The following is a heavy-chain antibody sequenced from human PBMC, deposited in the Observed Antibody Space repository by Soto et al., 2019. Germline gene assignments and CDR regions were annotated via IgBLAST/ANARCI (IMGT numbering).Heavy chain of an antibody. CDR1: GGTFSSYT. CDR2: IVPILGVP. J-gene: IGHJ4*02. V-gene: IGHV1-69*08. D-gene: IGHD3-10*01. CDR3: ARDLYAYGSGSTMDY. Sequence: QVQLVQSGAEVKKPGSSVKVSCKASGGTFSSYTVSWVRQAPGQGLEWMGRIVPILGVPNYAQRFQGRVTITEDKGTNTAYMELSRLRSEDTAVYYFARDLYAYGSGSTMDYWGQGTLVTVSS.